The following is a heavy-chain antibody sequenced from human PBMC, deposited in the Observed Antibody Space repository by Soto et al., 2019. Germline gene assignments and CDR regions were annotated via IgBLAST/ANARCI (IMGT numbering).Heavy chain of an antibody. Sequence: QVQLVQSGAEVKKPGSSVKVSCKASGGTFSSYTISWVRKAPGQGLEWMGRIIPILGIANYAQKFQGRVTITADKSTSTAYMELSSLRSEDTAVYYCASRGATVTTFGGVDYWGQGTLVTVSS. CDR2: IIPILGIA. CDR1: GGTFSSYT. J-gene: IGHJ4*02. D-gene: IGHD4-17*01. V-gene: IGHV1-69*02. CDR3: ASRGATVTTFGGVDY.